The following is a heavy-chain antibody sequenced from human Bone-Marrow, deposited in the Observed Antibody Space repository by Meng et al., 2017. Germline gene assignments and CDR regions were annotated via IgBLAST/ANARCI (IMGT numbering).Heavy chain of an antibody. CDR1: GFTFSSDW. D-gene: IGHD4-23*01. CDR2: IKQDGSEK. J-gene: IGHJ4*02. Sequence: GESLKISCAASGFTFSSDWMSWVRQAPGKGLEWVANIKQDGSEKYYVDSVKGRFTISRDNAKNSLYLQMNSLRAEDTAVYYCARDFTSASTVVKPIDYWGQGKLVTVSS. V-gene: IGHV3-7*01. CDR3: ARDFTSASTVVKPIDY.